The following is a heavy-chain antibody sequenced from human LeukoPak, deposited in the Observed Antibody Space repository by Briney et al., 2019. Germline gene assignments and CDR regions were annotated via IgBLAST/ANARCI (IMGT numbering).Heavy chain of an antibody. CDR3: ARNYDSSGYYPTYFDY. CDR2: IYYSGST. J-gene: IGHJ4*02. CDR1: AGSISSCY. Sequence: PSEPLSLSCTVTAGSISSCYWSWIRQPPGLGLEGFWYIYYSGSTNYNPSLKSRVTISVDTSKNQFSLKLSSVTAADTAVYYCARNYDSSGYYPTYFDYWGQGTLVTVSS. V-gene: IGHV4-59*08. D-gene: IGHD3-22*01.